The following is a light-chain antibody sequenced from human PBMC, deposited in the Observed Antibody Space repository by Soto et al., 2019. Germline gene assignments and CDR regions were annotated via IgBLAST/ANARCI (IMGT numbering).Light chain of an antibody. CDR3: QTWGTGIVV. CDR1: SGSIASNY. J-gene: IGLJ2*01. V-gene: IGLV6-57*01. Sequence: NFMLTQPHSVSESPGKTVTISCTRSSGSIASNYVQWYQQRPGSSPTTVIYEDNQRPSGVPDRFSGSIDSSSNSASLTISGLKTEDEADYYCQTWGTGIVVFGGGTKVTVL. CDR2: EDN.